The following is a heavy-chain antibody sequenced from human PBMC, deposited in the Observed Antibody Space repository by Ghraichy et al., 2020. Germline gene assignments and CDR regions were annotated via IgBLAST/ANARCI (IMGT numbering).Heavy chain of an antibody. CDR2: INSASTYI. V-gene: IGHV3-21*01. Sequence: LSLTCAVSGFTFSTYSMNWVRQAPGKGLEWVASINSASTYIYYADSVKGRFTISRDNAKNSLYLQMNSLRVEDTTVYYCARVPATVPTWGQGTMVTVSS. CDR1: GFTFSTYS. CDR3: ARVPATVPT. J-gene: IGHJ3*01. D-gene: IGHD6-6*01.